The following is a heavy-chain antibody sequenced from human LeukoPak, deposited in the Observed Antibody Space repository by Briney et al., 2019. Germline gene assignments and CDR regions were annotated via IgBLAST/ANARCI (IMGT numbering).Heavy chain of an antibody. J-gene: IGHJ4*02. D-gene: IGHD4-17*01. V-gene: IGHV3-15*01. CDR2: IKSKTDGGTT. Sequence: GGSLRLSCAASGFTFSNAWMSWVRQAPGKGLEWVGRIKSKTDGGTTDYAAPVKGRFTISRDDSKNTLYLRMNSLKTEDTAVYYCTTDSYGDYPRDFDYWGQGTLVTVSS. CDR1: GFTFSNAW. CDR3: TTDSYGDYPRDFDY.